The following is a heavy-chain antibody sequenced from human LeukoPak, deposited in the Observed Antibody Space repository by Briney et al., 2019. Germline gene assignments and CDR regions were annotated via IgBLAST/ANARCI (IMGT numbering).Heavy chain of an antibody. CDR1: GFTFSSYS. V-gene: IGHV3-21*01. D-gene: IGHD6-19*01. CDR2: ISSSSSYI. CDR3: ASSGDRFDYYYGMDV. J-gene: IGHJ6*04. Sequence: GGSLRLSCAASGFTFSSYSMNWVRQAPGKGLEWVSSISSSSSYIYYADSVKGRFTISRDNAKNSLYLQMNSLRAEDTAAYYCASSGDRFDYYYGMDVWGKGTTVTVSS.